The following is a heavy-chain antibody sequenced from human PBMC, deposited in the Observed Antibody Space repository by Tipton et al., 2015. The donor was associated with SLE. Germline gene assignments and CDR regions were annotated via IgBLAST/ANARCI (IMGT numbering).Heavy chain of an antibody. CDR2: VYHSGRT. Sequence: TLSLTCTVSGGSISSYYWNWIRQPPGKGLEWIGYVYHSGRTNYISSLRSRVTISIDTSKNQFSLRLSSVTAADTAVYYCTRSVGVSFFDLWGRGTLITVS. CDR3: TRSVGVSFFDL. CDR1: GGSISSYY. D-gene: IGHD2-21*01. J-gene: IGHJ2*01. V-gene: IGHV4-59*01.